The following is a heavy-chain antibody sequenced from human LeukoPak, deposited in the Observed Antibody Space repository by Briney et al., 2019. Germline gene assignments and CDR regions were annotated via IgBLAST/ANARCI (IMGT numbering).Heavy chain of an antibody. CDR3: ARARWDVDTAMVIKYYFDY. V-gene: IGHV4-34*01. J-gene: IGHJ4*02. D-gene: IGHD5-18*01. CDR2: INHSGST. Sequence: SETLSLTCAVYGGSFSGYYWSWIRQPPGKGLEWIGEINHSGSTNYNPSLKSRVTISVDTSKNQFSLKLSSVTAADTAVYYCARARWDVDTAMVIKYYFDYWGQGTLVTVSS. CDR1: GGSFSGYY.